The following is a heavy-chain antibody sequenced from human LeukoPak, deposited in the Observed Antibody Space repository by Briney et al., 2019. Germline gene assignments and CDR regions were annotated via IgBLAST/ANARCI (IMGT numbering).Heavy chain of an antibody. J-gene: IGHJ3*02. Sequence: PSETLSLTCAVYGGSFSGYYWSWIRQPPGKGLEWIGEINHSGSTNYNPSLKSRVTISVDTSKNQFSLKLSSVSAADTAVYYCARLRPQVDAFDIWGKGKMVPVS. CDR1: GGSFSGYY. CDR2: INHSGST. CDR3: ARLRPQVDAFDI. V-gene: IGHV4-34*01. D-gene: IGHD6-25*01.